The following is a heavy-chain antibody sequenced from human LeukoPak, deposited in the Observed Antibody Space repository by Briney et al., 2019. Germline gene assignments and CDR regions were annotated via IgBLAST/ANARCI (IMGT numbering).Heavy chain of an antibody. CDR3: AGRITIFGVVTY. Sequence: SGTLSLTCTVSGGSISSGGYYWSWIRQHPGKGLEWIGYIYYSGSTYYNPSLKSRVTISVDTSKNQFSLKLSSVTAADTAVYYCAGRITIFGVVTYWGQGTLVTVSS. CDR1: GGSISSGGYY. CDR2: IYYSGST. D-gene: IGHD3-3*01. V-gene: IGHV4-31*03. J-gene: IGHJ4*02.